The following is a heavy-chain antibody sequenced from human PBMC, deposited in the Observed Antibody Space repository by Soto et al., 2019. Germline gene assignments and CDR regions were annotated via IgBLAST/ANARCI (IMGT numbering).Heavy chain of an antibody. Sequence: ASVKVSCKASGYTFTGYYMHWVRQAPGQGLEWMGWINPNSGGTNYAQKFQGRVTMTRDTSISTAYMELSRLRSDDTAVYYCARADGRIAARPRGLGYWGQGTLVTVSS. CDR1: GYTFTGYY. CDR3: ARADGRIAARPRGLGY. V-gene: IGHV1-2*02. J-gene: IGHJ4*02. CDR2: INPNSGGT. D-gene: IGHD6-6*01.